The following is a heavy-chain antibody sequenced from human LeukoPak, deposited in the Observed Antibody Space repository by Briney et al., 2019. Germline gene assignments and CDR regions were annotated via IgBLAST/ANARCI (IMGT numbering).Heavy chain of an antibody. CDR1: GFTFSSYW. J-gene: IGHJ4*02. Sequence: GGSLRLFCAASGFTFSSYWMTWVRQTPGKGLEWVANIKHDGSEKYYVDSVKGRFTISRDNAKNSLYLQMNSLRAEDTAVYYCSAGYDTPYWGQGTLVTVSS. CDR2: IKHDGSEK. D-gene: IGHD3-22*01. CDR3: SAGYDTPY. V-gene: IGHV3-7*01.